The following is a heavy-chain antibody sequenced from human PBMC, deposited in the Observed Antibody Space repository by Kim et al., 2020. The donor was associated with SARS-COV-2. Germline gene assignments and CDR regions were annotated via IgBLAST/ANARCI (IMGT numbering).Heavy chain of an antibody. D-gene: IGHD3-16*01. CDR3: ARGNYGFDY. CDR1: GFTFSDYW. CDR2: IKADGSTT. V-gene: IGHV3-74*01. Sequence: GGSLRLSCVVSGFTFSDYWMHWVRQAPGKGLLWVSNIKADGSTTNYADSVKGRFTVSRDNAKNTLYLQMNSLRDEDTAVYYCARGNYGFDYWGQGTLVTVSS. J-gene: IGHJ4*02.